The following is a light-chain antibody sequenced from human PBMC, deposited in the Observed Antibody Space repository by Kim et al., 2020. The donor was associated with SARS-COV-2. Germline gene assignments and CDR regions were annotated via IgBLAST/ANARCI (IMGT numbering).Light chain of an antibody. J-gene: IGLJ2*01. CDR3: QSRDSGGSVI. CDR1: SLRSYY. CDR2: GRN. V-gene: IGLV3-19*01. Sequence: SSELTQDPAVSVALGQTVRITCQGDSLRSYYASWYQQKPRQAPVLVIYGRNNRPSGIPDRFSGSASGNTASLTISGAQAEDESDCYCQSRDSGGSVIFGGGTQLTVL.